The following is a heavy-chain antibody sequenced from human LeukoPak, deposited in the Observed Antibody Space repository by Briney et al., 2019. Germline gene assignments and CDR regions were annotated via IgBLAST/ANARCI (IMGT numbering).Heavy chain of an antibody. CDR3: AREGSSGYWGAFDI. J-gene: IGHJ3*02. V-gene: IGHV1-8*02. CDR1: GYTFTSYD. D-gene: IGHD3-22*01. CDR2: MNPNSGNT. Sequence: GASVKVSCKASGYTFTSYDINWVRPATGQGLEWMGWMNPNSGNTGYAQKFQGRVTMTRDTSTSTVYMELSSLRSEDTAVYYCAREGSSGYWGAFDIWGQGTMVTVSS.